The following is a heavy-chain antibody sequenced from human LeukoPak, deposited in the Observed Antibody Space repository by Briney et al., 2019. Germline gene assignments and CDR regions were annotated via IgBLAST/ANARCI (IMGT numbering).Heavy chain of an antibody. CDR2: IYYSGST. D-gene: IGHD1-26*01. CDR1: GGSISSGGYY. CDR3: ARQLLVGATGNFDY. J-gene: IGHJ4*02. Sequence: TSQTLSLTCTVSGGSISSGGYYWGWIRQPPGKGLEWIGSIYYSGSTYYNPSLKSRVTISVDTSKNQFSLKLSSVTAADTAVYYCARQLLVGATGNFDYWGQGTLVTVSS. V-gene: IGHV4-39*01.